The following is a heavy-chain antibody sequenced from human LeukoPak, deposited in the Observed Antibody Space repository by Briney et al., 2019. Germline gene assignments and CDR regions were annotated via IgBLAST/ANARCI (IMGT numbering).Heavy chain of an antibody. V-gene: IGHV4-30-4*08. CDR1: GGSISSGDYY. CDR3: ASSRRYYYGSSGYYAFDI. CDR2: IYYSGST. D-gene: IGHD3-22*01. Sequence: SETLSLTCTVSGGSISSGDYYWSWIRQPPGKGLEWIGYIYYSGSTYYNPSLKSRVTISVDTSKIHFSLKLSSVTAADTALYYCASSRRYYYGSSGYYAFDIWGRGTMVTVSP. J-gene: IGHJ3*02.